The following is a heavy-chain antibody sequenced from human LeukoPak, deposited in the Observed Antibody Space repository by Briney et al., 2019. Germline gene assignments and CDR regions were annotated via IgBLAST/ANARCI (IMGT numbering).Heavy chain of an antibody. D-gene: IGHD3-10*01. CDR2: INPNSVG. CDR1: GYTFTGYY. CDR3: GGTNYAQKFQGRVTMTRDTSISTAYMELSRLRSDDTAVYYCARGGLDGYNPHYYYYYMDV. V-gene: IGHV1-2*02. J-gene: IGHJ6*03. Sequence: GASVKVSCKASGYTFTGYYMHWVRQAPGQGLEWMGWINPNSVGQTLDRRFRGRVTLTRDRSLGPATWELSRLRLNDPAVFYCGGTNYAQKFQGRVTMTRDTSISTAYMELSRLRSDDTAVYYCARGGLDGYNPHYYYYYMDVWGKGTTVTVSS.